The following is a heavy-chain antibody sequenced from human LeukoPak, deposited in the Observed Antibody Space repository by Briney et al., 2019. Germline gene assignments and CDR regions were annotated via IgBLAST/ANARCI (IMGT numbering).Heavy chain of an antibody. CDR3: ASWITMVRGVIRGMDV. J-gene: IGHJ6*02. V-gene: IGHV3-21*01. Sequence: GGSLRLSCAASGFTFSSYSMNWVRQAPEKGLEWVSSISSSSSYIYYADSVKGRFTISRDNAKNSLYLQMNSLRAEDTAVYYCASWITMVRGVIRGMDVWGQGTTVTVSS. D-gene: IGHD3-10*01. CDR1: GFTFSSYS. CDR2: ISSSSSYI.